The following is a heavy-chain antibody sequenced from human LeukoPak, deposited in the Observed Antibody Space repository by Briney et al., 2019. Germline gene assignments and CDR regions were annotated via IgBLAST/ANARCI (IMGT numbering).Heavy chain of an antibody. CDR3: AREGYGGDSMGLDY. CDR2: IMVDGSEK. Sequence: GGSLRLSCAASGFTFSRYWMSWVRLAPGKGLEWVANIMVDGSEKHYVDSLKGRFTISRDNAENSLYLQMYSLRAEDTAVYYCAREGYGGDSMGLDYWGQGTLVTVSS. V-gene: IGHV3-7*01. CDR1: GFTFSRYW. D-gene: IGHD4-23*01. J-gene: IGHJ4*02.